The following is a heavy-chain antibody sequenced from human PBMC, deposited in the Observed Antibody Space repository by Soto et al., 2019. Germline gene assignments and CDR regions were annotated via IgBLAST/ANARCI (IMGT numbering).Heavy chain of an antibody. Sequence: ASVKVSCKASGYTFTKYIIHWVRQAPGQRLEWMGWINAGKGNTKYSQKFQGRVTITRDTSASKAYMELSSLRSEDTAVYYCARYYDFWSGYRSRNYYYYGMDVWGQGTTVTVSS. CDR2: INAGKGNT. J-gene: IGHJ6*02. D-gene: IGHD3-3*01. CDR3: ARYYDFWSGYRSRNYYYYGMDV. V-gene: IGHV1-3*01. CDR1: GYTFTKYI.